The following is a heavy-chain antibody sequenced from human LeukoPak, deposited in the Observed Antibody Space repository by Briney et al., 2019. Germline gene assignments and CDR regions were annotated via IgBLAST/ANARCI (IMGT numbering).Heavy chain of an antibody. CDR3: AKPTRGSGSFLIDF. CDR1: GFTFSSYG. V-gene: IGHV3-33*06. J-gene: IGHJ4*02. D-gene: IGHD1-26*01. CDR2: IWDDGSSK. Sequence: GRSLRLSCAASGFTFSSYGMHWARQAPGKGLEWVAVIWDDGSSKYYGDSVKGRFTISRDNSKNTLYLQMNSLRAEDTAVYYCAKPTRGSGSFLIDFWGQGTLVTVSS.